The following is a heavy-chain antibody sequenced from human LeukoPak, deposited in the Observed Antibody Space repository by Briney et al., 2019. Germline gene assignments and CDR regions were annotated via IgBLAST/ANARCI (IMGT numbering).Heavy chain of an antibody. CDR3: ARAYYDSSGYYEAAHYFDY. J-gene: IGHJ4*02. V-gene: IGHV3-30-3*01. CDR1: GFTFSSYA. Sequence: GRSLRLSCAASGFTFSSYAMHWVRQAPGKGLEWVAVISYDGSNKYYADSVKGRFTISRDNSKNTLYLQMNSLRAEDTAVYYCARAYYDSSGYYEAAHYFDYWGQGTLVPVSS. CDR2: ISYDGSNK. D-gene: IGHD3-22*01.